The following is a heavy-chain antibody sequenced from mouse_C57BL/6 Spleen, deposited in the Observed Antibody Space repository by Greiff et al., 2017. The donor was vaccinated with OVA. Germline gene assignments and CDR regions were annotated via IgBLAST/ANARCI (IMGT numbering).Heavy chain of an antibody. V-gene: IGHV1-50*01. CDR3: ARSAY. Sequence: QVQLQQPGAELVKPGASVKLSCKASGYTFTSYWMQWVKQRPGQGLEWIGEIDPSDSYTNYNQKFKGKATLTVDTSSSTAYMQLSSLKSEDSAVYYCARSAYWGQGTLVTVSA. CDR2: IDPSDSYT. J-gene: IGHJ3*01. CDR1: GYTFTSYW.